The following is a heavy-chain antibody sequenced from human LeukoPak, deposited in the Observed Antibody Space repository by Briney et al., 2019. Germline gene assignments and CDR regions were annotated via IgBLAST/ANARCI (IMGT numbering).Heavy chain of an antibody. J-gene: IGHJ4*02. V-gene: IGHV5-51*01. CDR2: IYPGDSDT. CDR3: ARPPMGSSIHFDY. D-gene: IGHD6-6*01. CDR1: GYSFISYG. Sequence: GESLKISCKGSGYSFISYGIGWVRQMPGKGLEWMGIIYPGDSDTRYSPSLQGQVTISADKSISTAYLQWSSLKASDTAMYYCARPPMGSSIHFDYWGQGTLVTVSS.